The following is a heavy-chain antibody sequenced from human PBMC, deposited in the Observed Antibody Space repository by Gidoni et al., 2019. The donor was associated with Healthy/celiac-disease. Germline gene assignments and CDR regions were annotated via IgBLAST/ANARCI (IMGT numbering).Heavy chain of an antibody. D-gene: IGHD3-3*01. Sequence: QVQLVESGGGVVQPGRSLRLSCAASGFTFSSYGMHWVRQAPGKGLEWVAVIWYDGSNKYYADSVKGRFTISRDNSKNTLYLQMNSLRAEDTAVYYCARGPLQDLDFWSGYYFDYWGQGTLVTVSS. V-gene: IGHV3-33*01. CDR2: IWYDGSNK. CDR3: ARGPLQDLDFWSGYYFDY. CDR1: GFTFSSYG. J-gene: IGHJ4*02.